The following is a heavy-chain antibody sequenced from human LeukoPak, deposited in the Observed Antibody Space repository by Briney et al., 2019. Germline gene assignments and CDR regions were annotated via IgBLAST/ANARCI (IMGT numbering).Heavy chain of an antibody. CDR3: AKVYSGDWYFAL. Sequence: GGSLRLSCAASGFTFSSYEMNWVRQAPGKGLEWVSLITGDGGITYYADSVKGRFTISRDNSKNSLYLQMNGLRTEDTALYYCAKVYSGDWYFALWGRGSLVTVSS. V-gene: IGHV3-43*02. CDR2: ITGDGGIT. J-gene: IGHJ2*01. CDR1: GFTFSSYE. D-gene: IGHD5-18*01.